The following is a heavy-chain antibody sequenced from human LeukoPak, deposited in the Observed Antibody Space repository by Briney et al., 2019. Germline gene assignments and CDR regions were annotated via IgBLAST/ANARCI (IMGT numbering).Heavy chain of an antibody. CDR2: IYTGGTP. CDR3: AKYFVVDGTANAFDV. J-gene: IGHJ3*01. Sequence: GGSLRLPCAASGYTVSNNYMTWVRQAPGRGLEWVSVIYTGGTPHYADSVKGRFTISKDNSKNTLYLQMDNLRVEDTAVYYCAKYFVVDGTANAFDVWGQGTLDTVSS. V-gene: IGHV3-53*01. D-gene: IGHD2-21*01. CDR1: GYTVSNNY.